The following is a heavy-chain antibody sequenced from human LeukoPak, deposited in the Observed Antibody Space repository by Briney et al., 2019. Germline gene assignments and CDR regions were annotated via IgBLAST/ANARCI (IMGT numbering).Heavy chain of an antibody. CDR1: GFTFSSYA. Sequence: GGSLRLSCAASGFTFSSYAMSWVRQAPGKGLEWVSAISGSGGSTYYADSVKGRFTISRDNAKNSLYLRMNSLRAEDTAVYYCARAFPTRDTEKRSFDYWGQGTLVTVSS. CDR2: ISGSGGST. D-gene: IGHD5-18*01. CDR3: ARAFPTRDTEKRSFDY. J-gene: IGHJ4*02. V-gene: IGHV3-23*01.